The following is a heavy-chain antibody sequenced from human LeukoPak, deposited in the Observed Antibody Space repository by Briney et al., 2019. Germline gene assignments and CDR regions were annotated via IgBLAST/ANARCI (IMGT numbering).Heavy chain of an antibody. CDR2: INPNSGGT. V-gene: IGHV1-2*04. J-gene: IGHJ4*02. D-gene: IGHD6-19*01. Sequence: ASVKVSRKASGYTFTGYYMHWVRQAPGQGLEWMGWINPNSGGTNYAQKFQGWVTMTRDTSISTAYMELSRLRSDDTAVYYCARGYGRIAVAVAFDYWGQGTLVTVSS. CDR1: GYTFTGYY. CDR3: ARGYGRIAVAVAFDY.